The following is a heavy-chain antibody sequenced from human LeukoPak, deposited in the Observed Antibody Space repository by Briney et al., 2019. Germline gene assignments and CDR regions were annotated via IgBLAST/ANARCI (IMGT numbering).Heavy chain of an antibody. Sequence: SETLSLTRTVSSGSISSSSYYWGWIRQPPGMGLEWIGSMYYSGSTYYNPSLKSRVTISVDTSKSQFSLKLSSVTAADTAVYYCAREMRSPRGGFDYWDQGTLVTVSS. D-gene: IGHD3-10*01. J-gene: IGHJ4*02. CDR2: MYYSGST. CDR3: AREMRSPRGGFDY. V-gene: IGHV4-39*07. CDR1: SGSISSSSYY.